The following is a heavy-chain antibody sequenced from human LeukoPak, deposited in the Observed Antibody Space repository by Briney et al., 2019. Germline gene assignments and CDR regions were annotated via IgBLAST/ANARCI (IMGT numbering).Heavy chain of an antibody. CDR3: ARAKDYCSSTSCYDAFDI. CDR2: ISSSSSYI. V-gene: IGHV3-21*01. CDR1: GFTFSSYS. J-gene: IGHJ3*02. Sequence: GGSLRLSCAASGFTFSSYSMNWVRQAPGKGLEWVSSISSSSSYIYYADSVKGRFTISRDNAKDSLYLQINSLRAEDTAVYYCARAKDYCSSTSCYDAFDIWGQGTMVTVSS. D-gene: IGHD2-2*01.